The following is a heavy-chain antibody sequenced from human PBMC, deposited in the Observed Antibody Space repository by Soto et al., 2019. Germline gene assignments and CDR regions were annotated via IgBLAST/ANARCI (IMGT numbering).Heavy chain of an antibody. Sequence: GESLKISCKGSGYSFTSYWIGWVRQVPGKGLEWMGIIYPGDSDTRYSPSFQGQVTISADKSISTAYLQWSSLKASDTAMYYCARSGRTYDFRDAFDTWGPGTMVTVAS. CDR2: IYPGDSDT. CDR3: ARSGRTYDFRDAFDT. J-gene: IGHJ3*02. CDR1: GYSFTSYW. D-gene: IGHD3-3*01. V-gene: IGHV5-51*01.